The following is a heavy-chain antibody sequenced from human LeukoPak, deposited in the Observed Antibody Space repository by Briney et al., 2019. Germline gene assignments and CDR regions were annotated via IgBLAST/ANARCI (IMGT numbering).Heavy chain of an antibody. CDR3: ARGVSYYFDY. CDR2: IIPIFGTA. V-gene: IGHV1-69*01. J-gene: IGHJ4*02. Sequence: ASVKVSCKASGGTFNTYEITWVRQAPGQGLEWMGAIIPIFGTANYAQKFQGRVTITADESTSTAYMELSSLRSEDTAVYYCARGVSYYFDYWGQGTLVTVSS. CDR1: GGTFNTYE.